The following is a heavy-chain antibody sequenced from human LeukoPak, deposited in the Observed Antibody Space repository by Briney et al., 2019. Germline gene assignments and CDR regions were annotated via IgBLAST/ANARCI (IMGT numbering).Heavy chain of an antibody. CDR1: EFTFSAFW. J-gene: IGHJ4*01. CDR3: ATPQGDY. CDR2: ISSSSSYI. V-gene: IGHV3-21*04. Sequence: PGGSLRLSCAASEFTFSAFWMSWVRQAPGKGLEWVSSISSSSSYIYYADSVKGRFTISRDNSKNTLYLQMNSLRGDDTAVYYCATPQGDYWGQGTLVTVSS.